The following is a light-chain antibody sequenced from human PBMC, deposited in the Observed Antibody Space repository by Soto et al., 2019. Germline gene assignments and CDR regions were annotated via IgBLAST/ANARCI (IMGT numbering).Light chain of an antibody. CDR2: KAS. J-gene: IGKJ1*01. V-gene: IGKV1-5*03. CDR1: QSISSW. CDR3: QQYNSYSWT. Sequence: DIKMSQSPSTLSASVGDRVTITCRASQSISSWLAWYQQKPGKAPKLLIYKASSLESGVSSRFSGSGSGTEFTLTISSLQPDDFATYYCQQYNSYSWTFGQGTKVDIK.